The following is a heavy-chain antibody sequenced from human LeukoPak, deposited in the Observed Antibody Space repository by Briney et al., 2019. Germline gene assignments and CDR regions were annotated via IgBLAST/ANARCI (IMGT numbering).Heavy chain of an antibody. CDR1: GHTFTNYG. V-gene: IGHV1-2*02. CDR3: ARDPPRGYCSGGSCFLDGYYFDY. Sequence: ASVKVSCKAFGHTFTNYGITWVRQAPGQGLEWMGWINPNSGGTNYAQKFQGRVTMTRDTSISTAYMELSRLRSDDTAVYYCARDPPRGYCSGGSCFLDGYYFDYWGQGTLVTVSS. CDR2: INPNSGGT. D-gene: IGHD2-15*01. J-gene: IGHJ4*02.